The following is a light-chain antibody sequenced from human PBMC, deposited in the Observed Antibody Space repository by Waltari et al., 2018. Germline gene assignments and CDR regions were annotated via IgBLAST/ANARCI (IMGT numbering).Light chain of an antibody. J-gene: IGKJ2*01. CDR1: RYVGTS. CDR2: DAS. CDR3: QQYNYWPPAYS. Sequence: EIVMTQSPATLSMSPGERATLSCRASRYVGTSLAWYQQKPGQAPRPLIYDASARPTGLPARFSGSGSGTEFTLTISSLQSEDFVVYYCQQYNYWPPAYSFGQGTKLEIK. V-gene: IGKV3-15*01.